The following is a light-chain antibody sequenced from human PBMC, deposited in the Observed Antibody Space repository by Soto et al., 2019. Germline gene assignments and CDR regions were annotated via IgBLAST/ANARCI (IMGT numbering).Light chain of an antibody. Sequence: WYQLKPGKAPNLLMYGASYLKSGVPTRFSGSGSGTDFTLTISSLQPDDFATYYCQHYNSYSEAFGQGTKVDIK. V-gene: IGKV1-5*01. CDR2: GAS. CDR3: QHYNSYSEA. J-gene: IGKJ1*01.